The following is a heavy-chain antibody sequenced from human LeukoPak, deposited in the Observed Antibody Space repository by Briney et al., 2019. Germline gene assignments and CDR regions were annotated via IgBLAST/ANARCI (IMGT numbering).Heavy chain of an antibody. Sequence: SETLSLTCTVSGGSISSSSYYWGWIRQPPGKGLEWIGEINHSGSTNYNPSLKSRVTISVDTSKNQFSLKLSCVTAADTAVYYCEREGAQWVIRSLGYYYGMEVWPRDHGHRLL. CDR1: GGSISSSSYY. CDR3: EREGAQWVIRSLGYYYGMEV. D-gene: IGHD6-19*01. CDR2: INHSGST. J-gene: IGHJ6*02. V-gene: IGHV4-39*07.